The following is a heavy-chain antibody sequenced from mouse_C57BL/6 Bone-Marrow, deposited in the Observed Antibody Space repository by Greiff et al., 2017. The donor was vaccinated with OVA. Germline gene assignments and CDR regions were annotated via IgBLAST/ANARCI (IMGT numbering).Heavy chain of an antibody. CDR2: IYTGGGYT. CDR1: GYTFTNYW. D-gene: IGHD1-1*01. V-gene: IGHV1-63*01. Sequence: QVQPQQSGAELVRPGTSVKMSCKASGYTFTNYWIGWAKQRPGHGLEWIGDIYTGGGYTNYNEKVKGKATLTAAKSSSTAYMQFSSLTSEDSAIYYCARLGGSSYDYYAMDYWGQGTSVTVSS. J-gene: IGHJ4*01. CDR3: ARLGGSSYDYYAMDY.